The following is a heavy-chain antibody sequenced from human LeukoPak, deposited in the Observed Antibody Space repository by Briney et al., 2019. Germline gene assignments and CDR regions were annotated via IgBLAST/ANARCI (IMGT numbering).Heavy chain of an antibody. Sequence: SETLSLTCSLSGGSINSHSWTWIRQPPGKGLGWIGSVYYTGSTDYNPSLKSRVTISVDTSKMQFSLKVSFVTAADTAVYYCARATGTYSYMDVWGKGTTVTVSS. CDR3: ARATGTYSYMDV. CDR1: GGSINSHS. J-gene: IGHJ6*03. V-gene: IGHV4-59*11. CDR2: VYYTGST. D-gene: IGHD2-8*02.